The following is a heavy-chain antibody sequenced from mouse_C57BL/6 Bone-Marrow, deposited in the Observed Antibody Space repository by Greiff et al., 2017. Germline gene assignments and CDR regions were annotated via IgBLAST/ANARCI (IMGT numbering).Heavy chain of an antibody. Sequence: VQLQQSGPELVKPGASVKISCKASGYAFSSSWMNWVKQRPGKGLEWIGRIYPGDGDTNYNGKFKGKATLTADKSSSTAYMHLSSLTSEDSAVYFGAREEFYGISAYYSGESTTLSDSS. CDR2: IYPGDGDT. CDR1: GYAFSSSW. V-gene: IGHV1-82*01. J-gene: IGHJ2*01. D-gene: IGHD1-1*01. CDR3: AREEFYGISAYY.